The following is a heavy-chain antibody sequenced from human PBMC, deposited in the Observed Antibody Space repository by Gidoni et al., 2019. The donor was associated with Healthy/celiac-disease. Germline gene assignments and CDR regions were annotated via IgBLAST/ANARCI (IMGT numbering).Heavy chain of an antibody. CDR1: GFTFSSYS. D-gene: IGHD6-19*01. CDR2: ISSSSSYI. V-gene: IGHV3-21*01. J-gene: IGHJ3*02. CDR3: ATAGGDGEQWLVQLWGPDAFDI. Sequence: EVQLVESGGGLVKPGGSLRLSCAASGFTFSSYSMNWVRQAPGKGLEWVSSISSSSSYIYYADSVKGRFTISRDNAKNSLYLQMNSLRAEDTAVYYCATAGGDGEQWLVQLWGPDAFDIWGQGTMVTVSS.